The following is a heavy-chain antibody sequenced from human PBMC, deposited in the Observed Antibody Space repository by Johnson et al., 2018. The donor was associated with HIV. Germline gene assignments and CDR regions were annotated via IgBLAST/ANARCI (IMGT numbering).Heavy chain of an antibody. D-gene: IGHD1-26*01. J-gene: IGHJ3*01. Sequence: QVQLVESGGGVVQPGRSLRLSCAASGFTFSSYGMHWVRQAPGKGLEWVSGINWNGGSTGYADSVKGRFTISRDNSKNTLFLQMDSLRADDTAVYYCAREGVSGSYYDAFDLWGQGTMVTVSS. CDR1: GFTFSSYG. CDR2: INWNGGST. V-gene: IGHV3-NL1*01. CDR3: AREGVSGSYYDAFDL.